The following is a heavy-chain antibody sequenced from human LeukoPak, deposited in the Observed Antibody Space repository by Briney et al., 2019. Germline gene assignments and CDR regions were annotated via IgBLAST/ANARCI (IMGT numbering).Heavy chain of an antibody. V-gene: IGHV6-1*01. D-gene: IGHD1-26*01. CDR2: TYYGSELYN. J-gene: IGHJ4*02. CDR1: GDIVSSNSVA. Sequence: SQTLSLTCALSGDIVSSNSVAWQWSRQAPSRGLEWLGRTYYGSELYNDYAVSVRRLITIKPDTSKNQLSLQLNSVTPEDTAEYYCARDWEGLDYWGQGTLVTVSS. CDR3: ARDWEGLDY.